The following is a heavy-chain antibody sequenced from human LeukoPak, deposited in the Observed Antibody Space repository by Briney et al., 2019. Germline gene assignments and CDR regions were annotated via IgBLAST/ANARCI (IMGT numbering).Heavy chain of an antibody. CDR2: IRYDGSNK. CDR1: GFTFSSYG. Sequence: GGSLRLSCAASGFTFSSYGMHWVRQAPGKGLEWVAFIRYDGSNKYYADSVKGRFTISRDNSKNTLYLQVNSLRAEDTAVYYCAKRAMVRGVILDYYYMDVWGKGTTVTISS. J-gene: IGHJ6*03. CDR3: AKRAMVRGVILDYYYMDV. V-gene: IGHV3-30*02. D-gene: IGHD3-10*01.